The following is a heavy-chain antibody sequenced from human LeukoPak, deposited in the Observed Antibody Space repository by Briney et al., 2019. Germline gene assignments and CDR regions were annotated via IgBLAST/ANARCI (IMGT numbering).Heavy chain of an antibody. V-gene: IGHV4-4*07. J-gene: IGHJ4*02. Sequence: SETLSLTCTVAGGSISSYYWSWIRQPAGKGLEWIGRIYTSGSTNYNPSLKSRATMSVDTSKNQFSLKLSSVPAADTAVHYCAGEPMYYYDSSGYTDFDYWGQGTLLTVSS. CDR1: GGSISSYY. CDR3: AGEPMYYYDSSGYTDFDY. CDR2: IYTSGST. D-gene: IGHD3-22*01.